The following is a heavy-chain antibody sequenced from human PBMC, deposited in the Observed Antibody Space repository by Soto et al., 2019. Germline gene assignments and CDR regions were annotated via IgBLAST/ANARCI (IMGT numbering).Heavy chain of an antibody. CDR2: TYYRSKWYN. D-gene: IGHD6-6*01. V-gene: IGHV6-1*01. CDR3: AGVFEYSSSSAEYYYYYGMDV. Sequence: PSPALSLTCAISGDSVSSNSAAWNWIRQSPSRGXEWLGRTYYRSKWYNDYAVSVKSRITINPDTSKNQFSLQLNSVTPEDTAVYYCAGVFEYSSSSAEYYYYYGMDVWGQGTTVTVSS. J-gene: IGHJ6*02. CDR1: GDSVSSNSAA.